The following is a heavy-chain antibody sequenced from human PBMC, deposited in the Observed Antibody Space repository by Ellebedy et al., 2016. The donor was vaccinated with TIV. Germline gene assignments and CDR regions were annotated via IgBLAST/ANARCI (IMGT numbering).Heavy chain of an antibody. CDR2: IGGSGGNT. Sequence: GESLKISCAASGLTFSNYAMSWVRQGPGKGLEWVSTIGGSGGNTLYTGSVKGRFTTSRDDSKNTLYLQMNNLRAEDTALYYCAKGRISSTYDGLDIWGQGTMVTVSS. J-gene: IGHJ3*02. D-gene: IGHD2-2*01. CDR1: GLTFSNYA. V-gene: IGHV3-23*01. CDR3: AKGRISSTYDGLDI.